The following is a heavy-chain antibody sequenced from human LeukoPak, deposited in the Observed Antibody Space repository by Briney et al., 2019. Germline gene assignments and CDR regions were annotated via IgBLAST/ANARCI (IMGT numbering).Heavy chain of an antibody. CDR3: ARGQLADSY. CDR2: IKPDGSEK. Sequence: GGSLRLSCAASGFTFTTYWMSWIRQTPGKGLEWVAKIKPDGSEKSYVDSVKGRFTISRDNAKNSVFLQMDSLKVEDTALYYCARGQLADSYWGQGALVTVSS. D-gene: IGHD3-22*01. J-gene: IGHJ4*02. V-gene: IGHV3-7*01. CDR1: GFTFTTYW.